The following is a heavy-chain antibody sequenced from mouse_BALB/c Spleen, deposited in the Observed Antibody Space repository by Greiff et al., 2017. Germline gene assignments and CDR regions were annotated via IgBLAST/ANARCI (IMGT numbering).Heavy chain of an antibody. V-gene: IGHV5-12-2*01. D-gene: IGHD1-1*01. CDR1: GFTFSSYT. Sequence: EVKVVESGGGLVQPGGSLKLSCAASGFTFSSYTMSWVRQTPEKRLEWVAYISNGGGSTYYPDTVKGRFTISRDNAKNTLYLQMSSLKSEDTAMYYRAKEGLLRGWFAYWGQGTLVTVSA. CDR3: AKEGLLRGWFAY. J-gene: IGHJ3*01. CDR2: ISNGGGST.